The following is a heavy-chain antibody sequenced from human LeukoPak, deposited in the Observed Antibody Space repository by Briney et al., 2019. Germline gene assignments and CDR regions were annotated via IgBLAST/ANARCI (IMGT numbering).Heavy chain of an antibody. CDR2: IYYSGST. J-gene: IGHJ4*02. D-gene: IGHD5-12*01. CDR1: GGSISSSTYY. Sequence: SETLSLTCTVSGGSISSSTYYWGWIRQPPGKGLEWIGSIYYSGSTYYNPSLKSRVTVSVDTSKNQFSLKLSSVTAADTAVYYCARVSGYDFGGFDYWGQGTLVTVSS. V-gene: IGHV4-39*07. CDR3: ARVSGYDFGGFDY.